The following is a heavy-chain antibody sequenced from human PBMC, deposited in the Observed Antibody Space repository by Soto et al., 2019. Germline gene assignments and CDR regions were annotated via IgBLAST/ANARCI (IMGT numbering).Heavy chain of an antibody. CDR1: GGSISSYY. V-gene: IGHV4-59*07. J-gene: IGHJ4*02. CDR3: ATGEVAGSPNDY. D-gene: IGHD6-19*01. Sequence: SDTLSLTCTVPGGSISSYYWSWIRQPPGKLLESIGYIYYSGSTHYNPSLKSRVTISVATSKNQFSLKLSSVTAADTAVYYCATGEVAGSPNDYWGQGTLVTVSS. CDR2: IYYSGST.